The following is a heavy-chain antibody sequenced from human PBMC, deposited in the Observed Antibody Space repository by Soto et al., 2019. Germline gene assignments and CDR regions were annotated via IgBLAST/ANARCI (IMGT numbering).Heavy chain of an antibody. CDR1: DYIFTTYG. CDR2: VSPYSNIT. CDR3: ARNGERDLGLNYYFYYGMDV. Sequence: GASVKVSCKASDYIFTTYGISWVRQAPGQGLEWMGWVSPYSNITNYAQKFQGRVTMTTETSTSTVYMELRSLRSDDTAMYYCARNGERDLGLNYYFYYGMDVWGQGTSVHVFS. J-gene: IGHJ6*02. D-gene: IGHD3-10*01. V-gene: IGHV1-18*01.